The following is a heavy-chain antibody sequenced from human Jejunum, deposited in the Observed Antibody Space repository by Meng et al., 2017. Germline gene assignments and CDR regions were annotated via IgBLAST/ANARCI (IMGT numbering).Heavy chain of an antibody. V-gene: IGHV4-4*02. D-gene: IGHD5-18*01. CDR2: IYHSGST. CDR1: GCSISSVYW. J-gene: IGHJ4*02. Sequence: GQPQESGPRLVKPSETLSLTCAVSGCSISSVYWWTWVRQSPGKGLEWIGEIYHSGSTNYNPSLKSRVTISVDKSKNQFSLKLASVTAADTAVYYCARGGYYSFDYWGQGTLVTVSS. CDR3: ARGGYYSFDY.